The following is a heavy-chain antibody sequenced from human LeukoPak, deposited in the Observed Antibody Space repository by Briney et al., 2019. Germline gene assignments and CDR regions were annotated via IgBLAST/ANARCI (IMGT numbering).Heavy chain of an antibody. CDR3: ARAYCSADCSFSLGDGFDI. CDR2: ISNTGERT. J-gene: IGHJ3*02. V-gene: IGHV3-23*01. Sequence: PGGSLRLSCAASGFTFSNYAMTWVRQAPGKGLEWVSSISNTGERTYYADSVKGRFTISRDNSKNTLYLLMNSLRAEDSAIYYCARAYCSADCSFSLGDGFDIWGQGTPVTVSS. CDR1: GFTFSNYA. D-gene: IGHD2-21*02.